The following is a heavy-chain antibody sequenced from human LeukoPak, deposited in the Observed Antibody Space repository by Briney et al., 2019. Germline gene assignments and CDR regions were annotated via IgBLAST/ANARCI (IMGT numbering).Heavy chain of an antibody. V-gene: IGHV1-46*01. Sequence: APVKVSCKASGYTFTSYYMHWVRQAPGQGLEWMGIINPSGGSTSYAQKFQGRVTMTRDTSTSTVYMELSSLRSEDTAVYYCARANYYYDSSGYLPDAFDIWGQGTMVTVSS. D-gene: IGHD3-22*01. CDR1: GYTFTSYY. CDR3: ARANYYYDSSGYLPDAFDI. CDR2: INPSGGST. J-gene: IGHJ3*02.